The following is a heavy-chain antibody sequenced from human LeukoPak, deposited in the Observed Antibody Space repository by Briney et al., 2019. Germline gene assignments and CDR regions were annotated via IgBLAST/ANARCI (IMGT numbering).Heavy chain of an antibody. V-gene: IGHV3-23*01. CDR2: ISGSGGST. D-gene: IGHD1-1*01. Sequence: GGSLRLSCAASGFTFSSYAMSWVRQAPGKGLEWVSAISGSGGSTYYADSVKGRFTISRDDSKNTLYLQMNSLRAEDTAVYYCAKPRGLLERRRKESDYWGQGTLVTVSS. CDR3: AKPRGLLERRRKESDY. J-gene: IGHJ4*02. CDR1: GFTFSSYA.